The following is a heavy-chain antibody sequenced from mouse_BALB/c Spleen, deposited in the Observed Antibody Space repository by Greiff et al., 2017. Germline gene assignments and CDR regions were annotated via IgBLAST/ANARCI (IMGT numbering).Heavy chain of an antibody. CDR2: IFPGTGTT. J-gene: IGHJ3*01. CDR1: GYTFTSYW. D-gene: IGHD2-1*01. V-gene: IGHV1S132*01. CDR3: ARSGGNYGWFAY. Sequence: QVHVKQSGAELVKPGASVKLSCKTSGYTFTSYWIQWVKQRPGQGLGWIGEIFPGTGTTYYNEKFKGKATLTIDTSSSTAYMQLSSLTSEDSAVYFCARSGGNYGWFAYWGQGTLVTVSA.